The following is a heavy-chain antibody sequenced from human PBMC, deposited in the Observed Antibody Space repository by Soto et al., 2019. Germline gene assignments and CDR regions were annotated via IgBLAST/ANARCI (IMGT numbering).Heavy chain of an antibody. Sequence: QVQLVQSGAEVKKAGASVKVSCKASGYTFTSYGINWVRQAPGQGLEWMGWISAYNGNTNYAQKLQGRVTMTTDTSTSTDYMELRSLRSDDTAVYYCARGITLVRGVIIHFDYWGQGTLVTVSS. D-gene: IGHD3-10*01. CDR2: ISAYNGNT. CDR3: ARGITLVRGVIIHFDY. J-gene: IGHJ4*02. CDR1: GYTFTSYG. V-gene: IGHV1-18*01.